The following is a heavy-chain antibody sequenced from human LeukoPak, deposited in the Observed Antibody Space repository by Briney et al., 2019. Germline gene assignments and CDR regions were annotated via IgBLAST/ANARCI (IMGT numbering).Heavy chain of an antibody. Sequence: GASVTVSYKLSLYTLTQLSMQWVRPAPGKGREGMGGFDPEDGETIYAQKFQGRVTMTEDTSTDTAYMEVSSLRSEDTAVYCCATPVARNYYFDYWGQGTLVTVSS. CDR3: ATPVARNYYFDY. CDR2: FDPEDGET. V-gene: IGHV1-24*01. D-gene: IGHD5-12*01. CDR1: LYTLTQLS. J-gene: IGHJ4*02.